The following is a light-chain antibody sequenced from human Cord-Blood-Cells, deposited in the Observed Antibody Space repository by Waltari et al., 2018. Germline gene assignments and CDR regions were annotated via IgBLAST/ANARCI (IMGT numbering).Light chain of an antibody. CDR1: QSISSY. J-gene: IGKJ1*01. CDR2: AAS. Sequence: DIQMTQSPSSLSASVGDRVTITCRASQSISSYLNWYQQKPGKAPKLLIYAASSLQSGVPSRFSGSGSGTDSTLTSSSLPPEDFATYYCQQSYSTPRTFGQGTKVEIK. CDR3: QQSYSTPRT. V-gene: IGKV1-39*01.